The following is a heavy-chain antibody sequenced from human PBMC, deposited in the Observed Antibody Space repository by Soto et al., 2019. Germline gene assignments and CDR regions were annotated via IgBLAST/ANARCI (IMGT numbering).Heavy chain of an antibody. Sequence: GASVKVSCKASGYTFTNYYMHWVRQAPGQGLEWIGFITPGGGSTTYAQKFQGRVTMTRDTSTTTIYMELSSLRSEDTAVYYCARDQVYFGIHRWLDPWGQGTRVTVSS. CDR3: ARDQVYFGIHRWLDP. V-gene: IGHV1-46*01. D-gene: IGHD2-8*01. J-gene: IGHJ5*02. CDR1: GYTFTNYY. CDR2: ITPGGGST.